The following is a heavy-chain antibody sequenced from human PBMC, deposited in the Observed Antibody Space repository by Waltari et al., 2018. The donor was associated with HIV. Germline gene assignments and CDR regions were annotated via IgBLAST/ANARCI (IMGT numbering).Heavy chain of an antibody. CDR3: TRLVAAVAGTGY. D-gene: IGHD6-19*01. CDR2: IRTKANSYAR. J-gene: IGHJ4*02. CDR1: GLTFSGPT. Sequence: EVQTVASGGGLVQPGGFLRLSCAAPGLTFSGPTSHWVRHASGKGLEWVGRIRTKANSYARAYAASVKGRFIISRDDSKNTAYLQMNNLKTEDTAVYYCTRLVAAVAGTGYWGQGTLVTVSS. V-gene: IGHV3-73*01.